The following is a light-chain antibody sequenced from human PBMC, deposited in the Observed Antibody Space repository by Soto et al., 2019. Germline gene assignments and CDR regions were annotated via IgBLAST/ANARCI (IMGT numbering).Light chain of an antibody. V-gene: IGLV4-69*01. CDR3: QTWGTGARI. CDR2: VNSDGSH. Sequence: QSVLTQSPSASASLGGSVKLTYSLSSGLSDYTIAWHQQQPEKGPRFLMRVNSDGSHIKGDEIPDRFSGSSSGTERYLTISSLQSEDEGDYYCQTWGTGARIFGGGTKVTVL. CDR1: SGLSDYT. J-gene: IGLJ2*01.